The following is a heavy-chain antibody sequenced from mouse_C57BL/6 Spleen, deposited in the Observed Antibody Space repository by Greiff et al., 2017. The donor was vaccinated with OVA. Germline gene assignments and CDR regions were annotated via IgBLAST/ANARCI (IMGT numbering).Heavy chain of an antibody. CDR2: INPNNGGT. V-gene: IGHV1-26*01. CDR1: GYTFTDYS. D-gene: IGHD1-1*01. Sequence: VQLQQSGPELVKPGASVKISCKASGYTFTDYSMNWVKPSPGKSLEWFGTINPNNGGTNYHQKFKGKATLTVDKYSSTAYMELRSLTSEDDAVDYCARDEYGSSWFAYWGQGTRVTVSA. CDR3: ARDEYGSSWFAY. J-gene: IGHJ3*01.